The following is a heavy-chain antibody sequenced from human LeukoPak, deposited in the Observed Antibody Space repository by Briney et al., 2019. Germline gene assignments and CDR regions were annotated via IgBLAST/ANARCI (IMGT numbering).Heavy chain of an antibody. CDR2: ISSSGRTM. CDR3: ARAGGITLLRGVIPGDYYYYYMDV. CDR1: GFTFSSYE. D-gene: IGHD3-10*01. V-gene: IGHV3-48*03. J-gene: IGHJ6*03. Sequence: GGSLRLSCAASGFTFSSYEMNWVRQAPGKGLEWVSYISSSGRTMYYGDSVKGRCTISRDNAKNSLYLQMNSLRAEDTAVYYCARAGGITLLRGVIPGDYYYYYMDVWGKGTTVTISS.